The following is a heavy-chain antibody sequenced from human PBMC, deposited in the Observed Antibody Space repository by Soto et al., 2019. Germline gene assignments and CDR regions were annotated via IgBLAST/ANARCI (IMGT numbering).Heavy chain of an antibody. CDR2: INCGSGNT. CDR1: GYNFTTYV. J-gene: IGHJ4*02. CDR3: ARGYTSGWPFDC. D-gene: IGHD6-19*01. Sequence: QVQLVQSGAEVKQPGASARVSCKASGYNFTTYVVHWLRQAPGQGPEWMGWINCGSGNTVYSQKFQGRVTFTRDTSARTAYMDLNSLTSGDTAVYYCARGYTSGWPFDCWGRGTLVTVSS. V-gene: IGHV1-3*01.